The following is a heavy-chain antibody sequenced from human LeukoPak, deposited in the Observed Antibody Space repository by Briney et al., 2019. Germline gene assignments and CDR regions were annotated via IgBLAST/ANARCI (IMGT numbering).Heavy chain of an antibody. V-gene: IGHV3-20*01. CDR1: GFIFDDYG. Sequence: GGSLRLSCAASGFIFDDYGMTWVRQAPGKGLEWVSGINWNGGSTRYADSVKGRFSIPRDNAKKSLYLQMNSLRAEDTALYHCARGGYGANSNDAFDIWGQGTMVTVSS. CDR3: ARGGYGANSNDAFDI. J-gene: IGHJ3*02. CDR2: INWNGGST. D-gene: IGHD4-23*01.